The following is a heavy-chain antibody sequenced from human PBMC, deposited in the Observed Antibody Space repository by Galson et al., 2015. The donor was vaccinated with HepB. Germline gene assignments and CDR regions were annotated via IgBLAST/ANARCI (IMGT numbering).Heavy chain of an antibody. D-gene: IGHD1-26*01. CDR1: GSTVSSSS. Sequence: SLRLSCAASGSTVSSSSMSWVRQAPGKGLEWVSVIYSGGSTYFVDSVKGRFTISRDNSKNTLYLQMNSLRAEDAAVYYCARVGRGDLWYFDLWGRGTLVTVSS. J-gene: IGHJ2*01. CDR3: ARVGRGDLWYFDL. V-gene: IGHV3-66*01. CDR2: IYSGGST.